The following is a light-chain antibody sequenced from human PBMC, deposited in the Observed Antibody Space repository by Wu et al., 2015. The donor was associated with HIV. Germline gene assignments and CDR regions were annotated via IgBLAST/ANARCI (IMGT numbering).Light chain of an antibody. Sequence: EIVLTQSPGTLSVSPGERATLSCRASQSVSANLAWYQQKPGQAPRLLIYGASTRAAGVPDRFGGSGSATDFTLTIGRLESEDFAIYFCQQYGNSPITFGQGTRLE. J-gene: IGKJ5*01. CDR3: QQYGNSPIT. V-gene: IGKV3-20*01. CDR2: GAS. CDR1: QSVSAN.